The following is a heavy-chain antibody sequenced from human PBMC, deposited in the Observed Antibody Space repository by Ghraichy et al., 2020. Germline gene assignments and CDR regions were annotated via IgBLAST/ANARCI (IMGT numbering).Heavy chain of an antibody. CDR3: AKDLQAIAGGARDYGMDV. V-gene: IGHV3-23*01. D-gene: IGHD6-13*01. J-gene: IGHJ6*02. CDR2: ISGSGGST. Sequence: GGSLRLSCAASGFTFSTYAMSWVRQAPGMGLEWVSVISGSGGSTFYADSVKGRFAISRDNSKHTLYVQMNSMRAEDTAVYSCAKDLQAIAGGARDYGMDVWGQGNTVTVSS. CDR1: GFTFSTYA.